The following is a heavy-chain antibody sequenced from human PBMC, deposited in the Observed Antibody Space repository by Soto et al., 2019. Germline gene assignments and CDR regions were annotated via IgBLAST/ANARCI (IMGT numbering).Heavy chain of an antibody. CDR1: GFTFSSYA. J-gene: IGHJ2*01. CDR2: ISYDGSNK. Sequence: QVPLVESGGGVAQPGRSLRLSCAASGFTFSSYAMHWVRQAPGKGLEWVAVISYDGSNKYYADSVKGRFTISRDNSKNTLYLQMNSLRAEDTAVYYCARPLWRDDYNWGYFDLWGRGTLVTVSS. V-gene: IGHV3-30-3*01. CDR3: ARPLWRDDYNWGYFDL. D-gene: IGHD4-4*01.